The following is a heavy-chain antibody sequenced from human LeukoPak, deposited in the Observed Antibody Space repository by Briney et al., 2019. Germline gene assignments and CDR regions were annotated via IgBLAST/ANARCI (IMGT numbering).Heavy chain of an antibody. CDR2: ISGSGGST. J-gene: IGHJ3*02. V-gene: IGHV3-23*01. Sequence: PGGSLRLSCAASGFTFSSYAMSWVRQAPGEGLEWVSAISGSGGSTYHTDSVKGRFTISRDNSKNTLYLQMNSLRVEDTAIYYCAKAYYYDSTGSIDAFDIWGQGTMVTVSS. CDR1: GFTFSSYA. D-gene: IGHD3-22*01. CDR3: AKAYYYDSTGSIDAFDI.